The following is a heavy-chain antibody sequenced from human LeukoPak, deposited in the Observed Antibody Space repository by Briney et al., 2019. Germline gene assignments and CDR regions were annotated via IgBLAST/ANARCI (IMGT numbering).Heavy chain of an antibody. J-gene: IGHJ4*02. CDR2: ISGSGGST. V-gene: IGHV3-23*01. CDR1: GFTFSSYE. D-gene: IGHD6-19*01. Sequence: GGSLRLSCAASGFTFSSYEMNWVRQAPGKGLEWVSAISGSGGSTYYADSVKGRFTISRDNSKNTLYLQMNSLRAEDTAVYYCAKDASYSSGWFYFDYWGQGTLVTVSS. CDR3: AKDASYSSGWFYFDY.